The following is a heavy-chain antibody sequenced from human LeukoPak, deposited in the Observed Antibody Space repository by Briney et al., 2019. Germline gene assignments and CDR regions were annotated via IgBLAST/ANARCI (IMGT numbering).Heavy chain of an antibody. CDR1: GFTFSTYW. J-gene: IGHJ4*02. D-gene: IGHD6-19*01. CDR2: IKQDGSDK. CDR3: ARDQGVTEKWLEAFDN. V-gene: IGHV3-7*01. Sequence: PGGSLRLSCAASGFTFSTYWMAWVRQAPGKGLEWVANIKQDGSDKYYVESVKGRFSISRDNAQNSLYLQMNSLRAEDTAVYYCARDQGVTEKWLEAFDNWGQGTLVTVSS.